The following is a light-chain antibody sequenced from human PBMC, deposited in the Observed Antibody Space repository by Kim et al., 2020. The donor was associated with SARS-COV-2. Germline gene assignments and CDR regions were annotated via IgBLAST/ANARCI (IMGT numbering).Light chain of an antibody. Sequence: SITISCTGTSSDVGSYNLVTWYQQHPGKAPKLMIYEVSKRPSGVSNRFSGSKSGNTASLTISGLQAEDGADYYCCSYAGSSTFVVFGGGTKLTVL. CDR2: EVS. J-gene: IGLJ2*01. V-gene: IGLV2-23*02. CDR3: CSYAGSSTFVV. CDR1: SSDVGSYNL.